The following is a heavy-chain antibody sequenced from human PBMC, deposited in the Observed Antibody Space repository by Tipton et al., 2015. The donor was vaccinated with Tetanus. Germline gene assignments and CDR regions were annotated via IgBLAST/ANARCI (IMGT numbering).Heavy chain of an antibody. CDR3: AKNSADADYYYYGMDV. J-gene: IGHJ6*02. Sequence: SLRLSCAASGFTFSSYWMHWVRQAPGKGLVWVSRIKSDGSSTSYADSVKGRFTISRDNSKNTLYLQMNSLRADDTAVYYCAKNSADADYYYYGMDVWGQGTTVTVSS. D-gene: IGHD2-15*01. CDR1: GFTFSSYW. V-gene: IGHV3-74*01. CDR2: IKSDGSST.